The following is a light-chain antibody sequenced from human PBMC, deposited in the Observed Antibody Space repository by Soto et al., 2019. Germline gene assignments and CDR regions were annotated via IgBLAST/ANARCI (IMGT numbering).Light chain of an antibody. V-gene: IGKV3-11*01. J-gene: IGKJ2*01. CDR1: QSVSRY. CDR3: QRRSNSPPLYT. CDR2: DAS. Sequence: EIVLTQSPATLSLSPGERATLSCRASQSVSRYLAWYQQKPGQAPRLLIYDASNRATGIPARFSGSGSGTDFTLTISSLEPEDFAGYYCQRRSNSPPLYTLGQGTKLEIK.